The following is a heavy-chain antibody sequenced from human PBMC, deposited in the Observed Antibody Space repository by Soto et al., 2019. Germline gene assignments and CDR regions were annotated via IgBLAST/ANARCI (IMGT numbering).Heavy chain of an antibody. CDR2: FSGRSGDT. D-gene: IGHD6-19*01. V-gene: IGHV3-23*01. Sequence: GGSLRLSCVASGFSISTHALTWVRQAPGKGLEWVSSFSGRSGDTYYAASVKGRFTISGDSSKNTVILQMNNLRADDTAVYYCARDSSAWPNYFDSWGQGIQVTVSS. CDR1: GFSISTHA. J-gene: IGHJ4*02. CDR3: ARDSSAWPNYFDS.